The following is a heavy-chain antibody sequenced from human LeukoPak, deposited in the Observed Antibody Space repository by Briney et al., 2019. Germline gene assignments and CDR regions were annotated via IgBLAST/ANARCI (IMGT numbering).Heavy chain of an antibody. D-gene: IGHD6-19*01. V-gene: IGHV5-51*01. J-gene: IGHJ4*02. CDR1: GYSFISYW. CDR2: IYPGDTET. Sequence: GESLKISCQGSGYSFISYWIGWVRQMPGKGLEWMGAIYPGDTETRYSPSFQGQVTISADKSISTAYLQWSSLKASDTAMFYCARQPSYSIGFGVDHWGQGTLATVSS. CDR3: ARQPSYSIGFGVDH.